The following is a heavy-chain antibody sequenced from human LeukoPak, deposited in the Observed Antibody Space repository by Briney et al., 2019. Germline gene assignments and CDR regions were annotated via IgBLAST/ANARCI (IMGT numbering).Heavy chain of an antibody. CDR1: GFTFSSYG. CDR3: AKASIYVYYGMDV. J-gene: IGHJ6*02. V-gene: IGHV3-30*18. D-gene: IGHD3-16*02. Sequence: GGSLRLSCAASGFTFSSYGMHWVRQAPGKGLEWVAVISYDGSNKYYADSVKGRFTISRDNSKTTLSLQMNSLRAEDTAVYYCAKASIYVYYGMDVWGQGTTVTVSS. CDR2: ISYDGSNK.